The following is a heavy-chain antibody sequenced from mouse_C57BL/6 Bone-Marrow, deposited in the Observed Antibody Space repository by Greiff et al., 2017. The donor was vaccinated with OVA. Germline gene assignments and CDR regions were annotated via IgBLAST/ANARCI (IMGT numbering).Heavy chain of an antibody. CDR2: IYPGDGGT. Sequence: QVQLQQSGPELVKPGASVKISCKASGYAFSSYWMNWVKQRPGQGLEWIGGIYPGDGGTTYNGKFKGKATLTADKSSSPAYMQLRILTCEDSAVYFCARRQLRSYAMDYWGQGTSVTVSS. J-gene: IGHJ4*01. D-gene: IGHD3-2*02. V-gene: IGHV1-82*01. CDR3: ARRQLRSYAMDY. CDR1: GYAFSSYW.